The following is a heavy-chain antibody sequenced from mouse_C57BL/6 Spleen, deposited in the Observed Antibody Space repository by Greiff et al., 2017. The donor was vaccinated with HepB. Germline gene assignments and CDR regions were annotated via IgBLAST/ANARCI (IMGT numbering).Heavy chain of an antibody. Sequence: QVQLQQSGAELVRPGTSVKLSCKASGYTFTSYWMHWVKQRPGQGLEWIGVIDPSDSYTNYNQKFKGKATLTVDTSSSTAYMQLSSLTSEDSAVYYCARTGAYDGYYLGYWGQGTTLTVSS. CDR3: ARTGAYDGYYLGY. V-gene: IGHV1-59*01. CDR2: IDPSDSYT. D-gene: IGHD2-3*01. CDR1: GYTFTSYW. J-gene: IGHJ2*01.